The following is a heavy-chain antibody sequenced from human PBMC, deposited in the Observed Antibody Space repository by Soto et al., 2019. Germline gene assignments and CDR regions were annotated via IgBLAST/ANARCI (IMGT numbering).Heavy chain of an antibody. CDR3: ASDLVGASDSYGLDV. Sequence: PGGSLRLSCVASGFTFSTYAMNWVRQAPGKGLDWVSLITDSGTDTYYADSVKGRFTISRDNSKNTLSLQMNSLRAEDTAVYYCASDLVGASDSYGLDVWGQGTPVTVSS. CDR2: ITDSGTDT. D-gene: IGHD1-26*01. V-gene: IGHV3-23*01. J-gene: IGHJ6*02. CDR1: GFTFSTYA.